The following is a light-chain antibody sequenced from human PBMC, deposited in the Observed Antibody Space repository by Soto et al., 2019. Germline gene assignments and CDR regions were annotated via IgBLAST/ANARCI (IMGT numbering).Light chain of an antibody. V-gene: IGKV3-15*01. J-gene: IGKJ1*01. CDR1: QSVSSY. Sequence: EIVLTQSPATLSLAPGERVTLSCMASQSVSSYLAWYQQKPGQAPRLLIYGASTRAFAIPARFSGSGSGTEFTLTISSLQSEDFAVYYCQQYGSSPGTFGQGTKVDIK. CDR3: QQYGSSPGT. CDR2: GAS.